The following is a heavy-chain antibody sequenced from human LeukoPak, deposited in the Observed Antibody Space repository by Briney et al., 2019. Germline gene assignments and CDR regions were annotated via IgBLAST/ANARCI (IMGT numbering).Heavy chain of an antibody. CDR3: AREIRATTVTTETYNWFDP. CDR2: ISSSGSTI. D-gene: IGHD4-17*01. J-gene: IGHJ5*02. V-gene: IGHV3-11*04. CDR1: GFTFSDYY. Sequence: PGGSLRLSCAASGFTFSDYYMSWIRQAPGKGLERVSYISSSGSTIYYADSVKGRFTISRDNTKNSLYLQMNSLRAEDTAVYYCAREIRATTVTTETYNWFDPWGQGTLVTVSS.